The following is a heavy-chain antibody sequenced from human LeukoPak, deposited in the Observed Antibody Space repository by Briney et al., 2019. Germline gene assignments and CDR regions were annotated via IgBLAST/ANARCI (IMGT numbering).Heavy chain of an antibody. V-gene: IGHV1-8*01. J-gene: IGHJ6*03. CDR1: GYTFTSYD. D-gene: IGHD6-6*01. Sequence: GASVKVSCKASGYTFTSYDINWVRQATGQGLEWMGWMNPNSGNTGYAQKFQGRVTMTRNTSISTGYIELSSLRSEDTAVYYCARGGTAARRRGNYHYYMDVWGKGTTVTVSS. CDR2: MNPNSGNT. CDR3: ARGGTAARRRGNYHYYMDV.